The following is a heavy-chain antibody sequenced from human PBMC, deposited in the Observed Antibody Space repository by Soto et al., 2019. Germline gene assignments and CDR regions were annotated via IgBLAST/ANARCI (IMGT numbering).Heavy chain of an antibody. CDR2: FSATSENT. D-gene: IGHD6-19*01. CDR3: AKARDQQWVRLPFDY. J-gene: IGHJ4*02. Sequence: EVQLLESGGGLVQPGGSLRLSCVGSGFFFSSYTMTWVRQAPGKGLEWVSSFSATSENTYYADSARGRFTVSRDNSTNTLFLQMNSLTAADTAMYYCAKARDQQWVRLPFDYWGQGILVIVSS. V-gene: IGHV3-23*01. CDR1: GFFFSSYT.